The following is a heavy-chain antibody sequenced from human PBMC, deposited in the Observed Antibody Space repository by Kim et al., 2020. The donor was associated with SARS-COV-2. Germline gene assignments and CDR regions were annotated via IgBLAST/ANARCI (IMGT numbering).Heavy chain of an antibody. D-gene: IGHD2-8*01. CDR2: K. J-gene: IGHJ4*02. V-gene: IGHV3-30*01. Sequence: KHYAESVKGRFTISRDNSKNLINLQMNNLRPEDRAVYYCVREPSNGQMDYWGQGTLVTVSS. CDR3: VREPSNGQMDY.